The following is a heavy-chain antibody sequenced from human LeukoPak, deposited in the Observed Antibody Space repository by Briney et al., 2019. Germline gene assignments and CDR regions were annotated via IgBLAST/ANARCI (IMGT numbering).Heavy chain of an antibody. Sequence: GESLKISCTGSGYIFTTYWIGWVRQMPGKGLEWMGFVYPGDSDSRYSPSFHGPVTISADKSISTAYLQWNSLKASDTAIYYCARHSPGWMVRPYCFDSWGQGTLVTVSS. CDR3: ARHSPGWMVRPYCFDS. CDR2: VYPGDSDS. V-gene: IGHV5-51*01. J-gene: IGHJ4*02. CDR1: GYIFTTYW. D-gene: IGHD3-10*01.